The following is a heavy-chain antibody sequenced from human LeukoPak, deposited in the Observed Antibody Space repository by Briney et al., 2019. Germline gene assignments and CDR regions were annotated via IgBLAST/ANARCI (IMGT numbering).Heavy chain of an antibody. V-gene: IGHV1-18*01. D-gene: IGHD5-12*01. CDR2: ISAYNGNT. CDR1: GYTFTSYG. J-gene: IGHJ3*02. Sequence: ASVKVSCKASGYTFTSYGISWVRQAPGQGLEWMGWISAYNGNTNYAQKLQGRVTMTTDTSTSTAYMELRSLRSDDTAVYYCARDPADIVATISAFDIWGQGTMVTVSS. CDR3: ARDPADIVATISAFDI.